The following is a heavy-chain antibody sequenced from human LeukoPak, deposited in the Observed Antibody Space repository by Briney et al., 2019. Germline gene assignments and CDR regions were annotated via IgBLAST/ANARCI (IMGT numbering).Heavy chain of an antibody. CDR3: ASLIVGAIDY. D-gene: IGHD1-26*01. Sequence: GGSLRLSCAASGSTFSSYSMNWVRQAPGKGLEWVSSISSSSSYIYYADSVKGRFTISRDNAKNSLYLQMNSLRAEDTAVYYCASLIVGAIDYWGQGTLVTVSS. J-gene: IGHJ4*02. V-gene: IGHV3-21*01. CDR2: ISSSSSYI. CDR1: GSTFSSYS.